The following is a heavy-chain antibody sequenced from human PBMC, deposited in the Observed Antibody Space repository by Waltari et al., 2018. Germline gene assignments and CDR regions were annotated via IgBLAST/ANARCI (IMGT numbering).Heavy chain of an antibody. CDR3: ARARSRWKIFGVVNNNAFNWFDP. CDR2: MNPNSGNT. D-gene: IGHD3-3*01. V-gene: IGHV1-8*01. Sequence: QVQLVQSGAEVKKPGASVKVSCKASGSTFTSYDIHWVRQPTGKGLEWMGWMNPNSGNTGYAQKFQGRVTMTRNTSISTAYMELSSLRSEDTAVYYCARARSRWKIFGVVNNNAFNWFDPWGQGTLVTVSS. J-gene: IGHJ5*02. CDR1: GSTFTSYD.